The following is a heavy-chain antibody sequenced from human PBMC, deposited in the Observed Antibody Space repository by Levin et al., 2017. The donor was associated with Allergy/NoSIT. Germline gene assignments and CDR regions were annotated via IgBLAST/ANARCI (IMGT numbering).Heavy chain of an antibody. V-gene: IGHV3-66*02. CDR2: IYSGGST. D-gene: IGHD2-21*01. Sequence: GGSLRLSCAASGFTVSSNYMSWVRQAPGKGLEWVSVIYSGGSTYYADSVKGRFTISRDNSKNTLYLQMNSLRAEDTAVYYCARGPSRSIPLFDIWGQGTMVTVSS. CDR3: ARGPSRSIPLFDI. CDR1: GFTVSSNY. J-gene: IGHJ3*02.